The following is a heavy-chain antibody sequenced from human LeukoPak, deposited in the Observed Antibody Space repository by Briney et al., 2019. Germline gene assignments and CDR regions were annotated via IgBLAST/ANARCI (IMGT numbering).Heavy chain of an antibody. Sequence: GGSLRLSCAVSGITFSTYNMNWVRQAPGKGLEWVSSISSSSSYIFYADSVKGRFTISRDNAKNSLYLQMNSLRAEDTAVYYCARDKSVVTAILFDYWGQGTLVTVSS. CDR2: ISSSSSYI. CDR3: ARDKSVVTAILFDY. D-gene: IGHD2-21*02. CDR1: GITFSTYN. J-gene: IGHJ4*02. V-gene: IGHV3-21*06.